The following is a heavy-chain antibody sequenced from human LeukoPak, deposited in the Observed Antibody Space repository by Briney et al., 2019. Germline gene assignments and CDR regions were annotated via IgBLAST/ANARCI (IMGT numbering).Heavy chain of an antibody. CDR3: ARDPMMTTVTTHFDY. Sequence: PGGSLRLSCAASGFTFSDYYMSWIRQAPGKGLEWVSYISSSGSTIYYADSVKGRFTISRDNAKNSLYLQINSLRAEDTAVYYCARDPMMTTVTTHFDYWGQGHLVPVSS. CDR1: GFTFSDYY. J-gene: IGHJ4*02. D-gene: IGHD4-17*01. CDR2: ISSSGSTI. V-gene: IGHV3-11*01.